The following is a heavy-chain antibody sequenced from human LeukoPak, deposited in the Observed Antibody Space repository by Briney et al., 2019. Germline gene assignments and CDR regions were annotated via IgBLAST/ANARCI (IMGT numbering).Heavy chain of an antibody. Sequence: GASVKVSCKASGYTFTSYYIHWVRQAPGQGLEWMGIINPSGGSTSYAQKFQGRVTMTRDTSASTAYMELSSLRSEDTAVYYCARAVGATLRLNWFDPWGQGTLVTVSS. D-gene: IGHD1-26*01. CDR1: GYTFTSYY. CDR2: INPSGGST. CDR3: ARAVGATLRLNWFDP. V-gene: IGHV1-46*01. J-gene: IGHJ5*02.